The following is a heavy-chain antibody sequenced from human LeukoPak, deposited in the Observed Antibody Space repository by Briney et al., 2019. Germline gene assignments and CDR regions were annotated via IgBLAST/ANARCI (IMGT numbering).Heavy chain of an antibody. CDR3: ARDAEWLTAVLGYSSSWYPGY. CDR1: GYTFTSYG. CDR2: ISAYNGNT. Sequence: ASVKVSCKASGYTFTSYGISWVRQAPGQGLEWMGWISAYNGNTNYAQKLQGRVTMTTDTSTSTAYMELRSLRSDDTAAYYCARDAEWLTAVLGYSSSWYPGYWGQGTLVTVSS. V-gene: IGHV1-18*01. J-gene: IGHJ4*02. D-gene: IGHD6-13*01.